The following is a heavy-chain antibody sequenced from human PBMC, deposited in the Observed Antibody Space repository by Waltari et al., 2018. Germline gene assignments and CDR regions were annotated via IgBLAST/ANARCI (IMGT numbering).Heavy chain of an antibody. D-gene: IGHD3-10*01. CDR1: GGSISSGDYY. J-gene: IGHJ4*02. CDR2: IYYSGST. CDR3: ARDGTTSGVFDY. Sequence: QVQLQESGPGLVKPSQTLSLTCTVSGGSISSGDYYWSWIRQPPGKGLEWLGYIYYSGSTYYNPSLKSRVTRSVDTSKNQFSLKLSSVTAADTAVYYCARDGTTSGVFDYWGQGTLVTVSS. V-gene: IGHV4-30-4*08.